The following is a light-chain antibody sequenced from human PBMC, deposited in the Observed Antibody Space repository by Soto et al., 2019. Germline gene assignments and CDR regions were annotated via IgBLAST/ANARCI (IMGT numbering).Light chain of an antibody. CDR1: QSISNN. CDR2: AAS. Sequence: DIQMTQSPSSLSASVGDRVTITCRASQSISNNLNTYQQKPGKAPKLLIYAASSLQPGVPSRFSGSGSGTDFTLTISRLEPEDFAVYWCQQYDSSPRTFGQGTKVDIK. J-gene: IGKJ1*01. V-gene: IGKV1-39*01. CDR3: QQYDSSPRT.